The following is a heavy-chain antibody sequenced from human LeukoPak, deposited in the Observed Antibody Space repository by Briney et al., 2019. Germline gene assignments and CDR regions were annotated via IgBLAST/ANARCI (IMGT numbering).Heavy chain of an antibody. CDR3: ARDWRLHYGSGSYFH. J-gene: IGHJ4*02. V-gene: IGHV3-21*01. D-gene: IGHD3-10*01. Sequence: GGSLRLSCAASGFTFSSYSMNWVRQAPGKGLEWVSSISSSSSYIYYADSVKGRFTISRGNAKNSLYLQMNSLRAEDTAVYYCARDWRLHYGSGSYFHWGQGTLVTVSS. CDR1: GFTFSSYS. CDR2: ISSSSSYI.